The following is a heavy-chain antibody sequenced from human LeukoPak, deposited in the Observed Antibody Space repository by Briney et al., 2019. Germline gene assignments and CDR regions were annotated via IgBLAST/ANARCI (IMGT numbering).Heavy chain of an antibody. V-gene: IGHV1-2*02. Sequence: GASVKVSCKASGYTFTGYYMHWVRQAPGQGLEWMGWINPNSGGTNYAQKFQGRVTMTRDTSTSTAYMELRSLRSDDTAVYYCARAGAYYYYYYMDVWGKGTTVTVSS. D-gene: IGHD1-14*01. CDR3: ARAGAYYYYYYMDV. J-gene: IGHJ6*03. CDR1: GYTFTGYY. CDR2: INPNSGGT.